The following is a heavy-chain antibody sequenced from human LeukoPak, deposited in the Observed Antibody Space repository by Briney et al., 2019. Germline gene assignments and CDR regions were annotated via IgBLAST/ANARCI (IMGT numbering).Heavy chain of an antibody. CDR1: GYTFTSYG. D-gene: IGHD3-3*01. CDR2: ISAYNGNT. J-gene: IGHJ6*03. CDR3: ARRFDFWSGYDNYYYYYMDV. V-gene: IGHV1-18*01. Sequence: ASVKVSCKASGYTFTSYGISWVRQAPGQGLEWMGWISAYNGNTNYAQKLQGRVTMTTDTSTGTAYMELRSLRSDDTAVYYCARRFDFWSGYDNYYYYYMDVWGKGTTVTVSS.